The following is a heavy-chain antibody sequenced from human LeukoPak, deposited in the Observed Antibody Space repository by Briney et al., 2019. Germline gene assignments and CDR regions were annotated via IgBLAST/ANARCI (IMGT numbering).Heavy chain of an antibody. CDR1: GFTFSNYA. V-gene: IGHV3-23*01. D-gene: IGHD4-23*01. CDR2: ISGGGGGT. Sequence: GGSLRLSCAASGFTFSNYAMSWVRQAPGKGLEWVSAISGGGGGTYADSVKGRFTISRDNPKNTLYLQTNSLRADDTAVYYCAKDPLSYGGHYFDYWGQGTLVTVSS. J-gene: IGHJ4*02. CDR3: AKDPLSYGGHYFDY.